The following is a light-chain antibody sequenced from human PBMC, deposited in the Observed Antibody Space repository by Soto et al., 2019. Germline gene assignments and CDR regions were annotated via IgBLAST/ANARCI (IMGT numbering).Light chain of an antibody. Sequence: DIQMTQSPSTLSASVGDRVTITCRASQSISNWLAWYQQKPGKAPKILIYDASSLESGVPSRFSGSGSGTEFTLTISSLQPDDFATYYCQQYNSFPWTFGQGTKVE. J-gene: IGKJ1*01. CDR2: DAS. CDR1: QSISNW. V-gene: IGKV1-5*01. CDR3: QQYNSFPWT.